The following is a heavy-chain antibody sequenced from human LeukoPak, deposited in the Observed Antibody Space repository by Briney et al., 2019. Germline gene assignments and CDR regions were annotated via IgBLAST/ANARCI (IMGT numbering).Heavy chain of an antibody. Sequence: GGSLRLSCAASGFTFNSYAMSWVRQAPGKGLEWVSAITGSGGSTYYADSVKGRFTISRDNAKNSLYLQMNSLRAEDTAVYYCARDPGSAYWGQGTLVTVSS. J-gene: IGHJ4*02. D-gene: IGHD3-10*01. CDR3: ARDPGSAY. V-gene: IGHV3-23*01. CDR2: ITGSGGST. CDR1: GFTFNSYA.